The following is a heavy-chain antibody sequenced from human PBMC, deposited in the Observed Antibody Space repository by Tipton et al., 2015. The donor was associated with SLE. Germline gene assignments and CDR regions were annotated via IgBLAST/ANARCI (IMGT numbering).Heavy chain of an antibody. CDR1: AFTVTSSY. CDR3: ATTLTFSGPYLDH. CDR2: IYSGGST. Sequence: SLRLSCAVSAFTVTSSYMAWVRQAPGKGLEWVSSIYSGGSTFYADSVKGRFTVSRDSSKNTLYLQMNRLRAEDTALYYCATTLTFSGPYLDHWGRGTPVTVSP. J-gene: IGHJ4*02. D-gene: IGHD1-26*01. V-gene: IGHV3-66*01.